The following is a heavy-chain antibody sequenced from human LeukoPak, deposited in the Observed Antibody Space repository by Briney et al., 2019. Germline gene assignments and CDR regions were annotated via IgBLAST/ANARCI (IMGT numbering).Heavy chain of an antibody. Sequence: PGGSLRLSCAAPGFNLSTYWMTWVRQAPGKGLEWVANIKEDGREKYYVDSVKGRFAISRDNAKTSVFLQMNSLRAEDTAGYYYARAPDIVGGEGTLVTVSS. CDR1: GFNLSTYW. CDR2: IKEDGREK. V-gene: IGHV3-7*01. CDR3: ARAPDIV. J-gene: IGHJ4*02. D-gene: IGHD5-12*01.